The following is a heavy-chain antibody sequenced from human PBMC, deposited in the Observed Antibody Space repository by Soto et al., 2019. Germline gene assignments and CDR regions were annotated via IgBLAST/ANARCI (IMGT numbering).Heavy chain of an antibody. CDR1: GYTFTGYY. CDR3: ARDGAYCSGGSCYTLYYYYGMDV. V-gene: IGHV1-2*04. D-gene: IGHD2-15*01. Sequence: ASVKVSCKASGYTFTGYYMHWVRQAPGQGLEWMGWINPNSGGTNYAQKFQGWVTMTRDTSISTAYMELSRLRSDDTAVYYCARDGAYCSGGSCYTLYYYYGMDVWGQGPRSPSP. CDR2: INPNSGGT. J-gene: IGHJ6*02.